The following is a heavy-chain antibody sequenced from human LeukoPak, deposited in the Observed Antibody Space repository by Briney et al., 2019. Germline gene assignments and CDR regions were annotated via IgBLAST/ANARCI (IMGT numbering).Heavy chain of an antibody. CDR2: IYYSGST. CDR3: ARDGGYCSSTSCYFDY. J-gene: IGHJ4*02. CDR1: GGSISSGGYY. D-gene: IGHD2-2*01. V-gene: IGHV4-31*03. Sequence: SETLSLTCTVSGGSISSGGYYWSWIRQHPGKGLEWIGYIYYSGSTYYNPSLKSRVTISVDTSKTQFSLKLSSVTAADTAVYYCARDGGYCSSTSCYFDYWGQGTLVTVSS.